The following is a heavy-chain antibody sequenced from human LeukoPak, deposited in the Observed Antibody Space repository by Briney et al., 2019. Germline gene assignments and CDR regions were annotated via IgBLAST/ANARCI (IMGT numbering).Heavy chain of an antibody. J-gene: IGHJ4*02. CDR1: GFTFSWHR. D-gene: IGHD1-26*01. CDR3: ARDQVGTMPNDL. V-gene: IGHV3-74*01. Sequence: GGSLRLSCAASGFTFSWHRMHWVRQVPGKGLVWISWIETDGSRSGYVGSVQGRFTVSRDNAKSTLYLQMNSLRAEDTAIYYCARDQVGTMPNDLWGQGTLVTVSS. CDR2: IETDGSRS.